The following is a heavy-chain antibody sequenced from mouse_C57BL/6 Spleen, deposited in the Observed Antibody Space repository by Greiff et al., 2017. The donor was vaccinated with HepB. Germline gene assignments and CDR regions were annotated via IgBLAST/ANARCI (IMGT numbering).Heavy chain of an antibody. V-gene: IGHV1-82*01. CDR2: IYPGDGDT. CDR3: AREPYDSFAY. D-gene: IGHD2-12*01. Sequence: QVHVKQSGPELVKPGASVKISCKASGYAFSSSWMNWVKQRPGKGLEWIGRIYPGDGDTNYNGKFKGKATLTADKSSSTAYMQISSLTSEDSAVYFCAREPYDSFAYWGQGTLVTVSA. J-gene: IGHJ3*01. CDR1: GYAFSSSW.